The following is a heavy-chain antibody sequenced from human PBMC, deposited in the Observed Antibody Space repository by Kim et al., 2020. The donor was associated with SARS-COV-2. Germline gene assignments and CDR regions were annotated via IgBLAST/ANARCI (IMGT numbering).Heavy chain of an antibody. Sequence: GGSLRLSCAASGFTVSSNYMSWVRQAPGKGLEWVSVIYSGGSTYYADSVKGRFTISRDNSKNTLYLQMNSLRAEDTAVYYCAREAIVGATAAYYYGMDVWGQGTTVTVSS. J-gene: IGHJ6*02. CDR3: AREAIVGATAAYYYGMDV. D-gene: IGHD1-26*01. CDR1: GFTVSSNY. V-gene: IGHV3-53*01. CDR2: IYSGGST.